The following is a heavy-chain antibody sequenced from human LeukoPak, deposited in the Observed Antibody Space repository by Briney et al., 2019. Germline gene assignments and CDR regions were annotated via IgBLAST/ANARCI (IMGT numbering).Heavy chain of an antibody. D-gene: IGHD3-3*01. V-gene: IGHV1-2*02. CDR2: INPNSGGT. Sequence: ASVKVSCKASGYTFTGYYMHWVRQAPGQGLEWMGWINPNSGGTNYAQKFQGKVTMTRDTSISTAYMELSRLRSDDTAVYYCARGYDFWSVCMDVWGQGTTVTVSS. CDR3: ARGYDFWSVCMDV. J-gene: IGHJ6*02. CDR1: GYTFTGYY.